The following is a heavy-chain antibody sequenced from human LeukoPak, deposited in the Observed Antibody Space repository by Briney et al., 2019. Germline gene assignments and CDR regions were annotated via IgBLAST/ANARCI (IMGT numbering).Heavy chain of an antibody. Sequence: GGSLRLSCAASGFTFDDYAMHWVRQAPGKGLEWVSGISWNSGSIGYADSVKGRFTISRDNAKNSLYLQMSSLRAEDTALYYCAKGGVWGQGTTVTVSS. J-gene: IGHJ6*02. CDR2: ISWNSGSI. V-gene: IGHV3-9*01. CDR1: GFTFDDYA. CDR3: AKGGV.